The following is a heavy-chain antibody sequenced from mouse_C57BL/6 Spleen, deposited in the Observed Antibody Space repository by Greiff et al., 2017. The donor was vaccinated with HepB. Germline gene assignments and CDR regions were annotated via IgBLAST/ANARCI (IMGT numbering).Heavy chain of an antibody. CDR2: ISYDGSN. CDR1: GYSITSGYY. CDR3: ARLGDYDSWVGDY. Sequence: DVQLQESGPGLVKPSQSLSLTCSVTGYSITSGYYWNWIRQFPGNKLEWMGYISYDGSNNYNPSLKNRISITRDTSKNQFFLKLNSVTTEDTATYYCARLGDYDSWVGDYWGQGTSVTVSS. J-gene: IGHJ4*01. D-gene: IGHD2-4*01. V-gene: IGHV3-6*01.